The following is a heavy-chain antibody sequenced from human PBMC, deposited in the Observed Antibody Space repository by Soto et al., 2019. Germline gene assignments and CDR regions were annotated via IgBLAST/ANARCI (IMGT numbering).Heavy chain of an antibody. CDR1: GFTLSNYA. D-gene: IGHD3-22*01. CDR3: VRSRGYLYDY. Sequence: QVQLVESGGGVVQPGRSLRLSCAASGFTLSNYAMHWVRQAPGKGLEWVTFISFDGSNTFYVDSVKGRFTISRDNSKNTLYLQMNSLRPEDTAVYYCVRSRGYLYDYWGQETLVTVSS. J-gene: IGHJ4*02. CDR2: ISFDGSNT. V-gene: IGHV3-30*04.